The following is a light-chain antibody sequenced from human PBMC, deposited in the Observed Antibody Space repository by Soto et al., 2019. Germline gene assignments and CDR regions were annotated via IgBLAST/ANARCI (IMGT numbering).Light chain of an antibody. Sequence: DIQMTQSPSSLSASVGDRVTIACRASQSISNYLNWYQQKSGKGPNLLIYAASSLQIGVPSRFTGSGSGTDYNLTISRLQPEDFATYYCQQSYSTPITFGQGTRLEIK. CDR3: QQSYSTPIT. V-gene: IGKV1-39*01. J-gene: IGKJ5*01. CDR1: QSISNY. CDR2: AAS.